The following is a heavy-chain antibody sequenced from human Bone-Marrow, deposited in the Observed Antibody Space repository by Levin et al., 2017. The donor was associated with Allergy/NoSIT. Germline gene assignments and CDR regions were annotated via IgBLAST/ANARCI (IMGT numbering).Heavy chain of an antibody. D-gene: IGHD3-10*01. CDR3: ARAGVRENGWFDP. Sequence: ASVKVSCKASGYTFTGYYMHWVRQAPGQGLEWMGWINPNSGGTNYAQKFQGRVTMTRDTSISTAYMELSRLRSDDTAVYYCARAGVRENGWFDPWGQGTLVTVSS. J-gene: IGHJ5*02. V-gene: IGHV1-2*02. CDR2: INPNSGGT. CDR1: GYTFTGYY.